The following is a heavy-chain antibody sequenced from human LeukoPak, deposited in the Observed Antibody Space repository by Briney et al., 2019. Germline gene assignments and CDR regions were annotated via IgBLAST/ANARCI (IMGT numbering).Heavy chain of an antibody. CDR3: ARGPPIPEDVDTAMVRFDY. CDR2: INYSGST. V-gene: IGHV4-39*07. J-gene: IGHJ4*02. Sequence: SETLSLTCTVSGGSISNTFYYWGWIRQPPGKGLEWIGSINYSGSTYYNPSLKSRVTISVDTSKNQFSLKLSSVTAADTAVYYCARGPPIPEDVDTAMVRFDYWGQGTLVTVSS. CDR1: GGSISNTFYY. D-gene: IGHD5-18*01.